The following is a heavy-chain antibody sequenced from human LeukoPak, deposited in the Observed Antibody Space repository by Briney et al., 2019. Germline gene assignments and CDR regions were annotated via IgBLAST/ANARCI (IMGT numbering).Heavy chain of an antibody. D-gene: IGHD2-2*01. CDR3: ANRGKYCSSTSCLGSAQVDY. CDR2: IYSGGST. CDR1: GFTVSTNY. Sequence: GGSLRLSCAASGFTVSTNYMIRVRQAPGKGLEWVSVIYSGGSTYYADSVKGRFTISRDNSKNTLYLQMNSLRAEDTAVYYCANRGKYCSSTSCLGSAQVDYWGQGTLVTVSS. V-gene: IGHV3-53*01. J-gene: IGHJ4*02.